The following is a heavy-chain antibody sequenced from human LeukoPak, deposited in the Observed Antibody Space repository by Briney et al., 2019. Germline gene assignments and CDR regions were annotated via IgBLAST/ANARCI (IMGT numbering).Heavy chain of an antibody. CDR3: ARVQRPLDGADY. J-gene: IGHJ4*02. V-gene: IGHV4-59*01. D-gene: IGHD1-1*01. CDR1: GGSISSYY. CDR2: IYYSGST. Sequence: SETLSLTCTVSGGSISSYYWSWIRQPPGKGLEWIGYIYYSGSTYYNPSLKSRVTISVDTSKNLFSLKLSSVTAADPAVYYCARVQRPLDGADYWGQGTLVTVSS.